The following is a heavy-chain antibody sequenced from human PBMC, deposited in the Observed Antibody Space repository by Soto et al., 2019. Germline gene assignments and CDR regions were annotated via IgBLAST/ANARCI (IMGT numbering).Heavy chain of an antibody. V-gene: IGHV4-34*01. CDR2: INHSGST. CDR1: GGSFSGHY. Sequence: PSETLSLTCAVYGGSFSGHYWSLIRQPQGKGLEWIGEINHSGSTNHNPSLKSRVTISVDTSKNQFSLKLSSVTAADTAVYYCARGRSPRYNWNYSGPYYYYGMDVWGQGTTVTVSS. D-gene: IGHD1-7*01. J-gene: IGHJ6*02. CDR3: ARGRSPRYNWNYSGPYYYYGMDV.